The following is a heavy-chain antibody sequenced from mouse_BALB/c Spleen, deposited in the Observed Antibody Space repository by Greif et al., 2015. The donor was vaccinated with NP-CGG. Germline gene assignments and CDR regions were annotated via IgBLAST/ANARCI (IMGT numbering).Heavy chain of an antibody. V-gene: IGHV1-5*01. Sequence: EVQLQQSGTVLARPGASVKMSCKASGYTFTSYWMHWVKQRPGQGLEWIGAIYPGNSDTSYDQKFKGKAKLTAVTSTSTAYMELSSLTNEDSAVYYCTRGNTNYAMDYWGQGTSVTVSS. CDR3: TRGNTNYAMDY. CDR1: GYTFTSYW. J-gene: IGHJ4*01. CDR2: IYPGNSDT.